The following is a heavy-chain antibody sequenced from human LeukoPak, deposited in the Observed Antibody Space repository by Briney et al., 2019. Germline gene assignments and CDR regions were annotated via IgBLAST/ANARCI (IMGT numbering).Heavy chain of an antibody. J-gene: IGHJ4*02. CDR1: GGSFSGYY. Sequence: SETLSLTCAVYGGSFSGYYWSWIRQPPGKGLEWVGEINHRGSTNYTPSLKSRVTISVDTSQNQFSLKLSSVTAADTAVYYCARDGYSGSDALWGQGTLVTVSS. CDR2: INHRGST. D-gene: IGHD5-12*01. CDR3: ARDGYSGSDAL. V-gene: IGHV4-34*01.